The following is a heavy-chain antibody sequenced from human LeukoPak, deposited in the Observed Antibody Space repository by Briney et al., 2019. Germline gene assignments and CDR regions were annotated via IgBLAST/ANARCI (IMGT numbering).Heavy chain of an antibody. D-gene: IGHD6-13*01. CDR3: AKVAYSSSWFNYYYGMDV. V-gene: IGHV3-23*01. CDR1: GFTFSSYA. J-gene: IGHJ6*02. CDR2: ISCSGGST. Sequence: PGGSLRLSCAASGFTFSSYAMGWVRQAPGKGLEWVSAISCSGGSTYYADSVKGRFTISRDNSKNTLYLQMNSLRAEDTAVYYCAKVAYSSSWFNYYYGMDVWGQGTTVTVSS.